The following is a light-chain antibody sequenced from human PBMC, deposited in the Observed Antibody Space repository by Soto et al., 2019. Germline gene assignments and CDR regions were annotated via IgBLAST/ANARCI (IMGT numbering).Light chain of an antibody. CDR1: SSNIGNNY. CDR3: RTWDTSLGAGV. J-gene: IGLJ3*02. CDR2: DTN. Sequence: QSVLTQPPSVSAAPGQKVTISCSGSSSNIGNNYVSWYQQLPGTAPKLLIYDTNKRPSGIPDRFSGSKSGTSATLGITGLQTGDEADYFCRTWDTSLGAGVFGGGTQLTVL. V-gene: IGLV1-51*01.